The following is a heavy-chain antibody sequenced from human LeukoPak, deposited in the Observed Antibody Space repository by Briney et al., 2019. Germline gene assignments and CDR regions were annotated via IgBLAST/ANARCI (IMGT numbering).Heavy chain of an antibody. D-gene: IGHD6-13*01. Sequence: PGGSLRLSCTTTGFTFSDFAMTWVRQAPGKGLEWVSIITGSGLTTYYAESVKGRFTISRDNSKNALYLQMPSLKAEDTAVCYCAKVAASDVWSSCDSWGQGTLVTVSS. CDR3: AKVAASDVWSSCDS. CDR1: GFTFSDFA. CDR2: ITGSGLTT. V-gene: IGHV3-23*01. J-gene: IGHJ5*01.